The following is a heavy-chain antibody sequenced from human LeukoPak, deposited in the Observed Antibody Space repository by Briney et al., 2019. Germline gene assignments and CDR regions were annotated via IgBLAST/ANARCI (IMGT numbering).Heavy chain of an antibody. J-gene: IGHJ4*02. CDR1: GGSISSYY. D-gene: IGHD6-13*01. Sequence: SETLSLTCTVSGGSISSYYWSWNRQPPGKGLEWIGYVYYSGSTNYNPSLKSRVTISVDTSKNQFSLKLSSVTAADTAVYYCARVSSRWPHYYFDYWGQGTRVTASS. V-gene: IGHV4-59*12. CDR3: ARVSSRWPHYYFDY. CDR2: VYYSGST.